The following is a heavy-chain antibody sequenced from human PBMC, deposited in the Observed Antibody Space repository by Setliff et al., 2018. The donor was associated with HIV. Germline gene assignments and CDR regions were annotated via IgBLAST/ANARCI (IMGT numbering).Heavy chain of an antibody. D-gene: IGHD3-10*01. Sequence: SETLSLTCTISGGSFGVYRWSWIRQSAGRGLEWIGYIYTSGSTDYNPSLKSRVTISVDTSKRQFSLKLSSVTAADTAVYYCARGLDYYGSGSYLPLGYWGQGTLVTVSS. J-gene: IGHJ4*02. V-gene: IGHV4-4*09. CDR3: ARGLDYYGSGSYLPLGY. CDR2: IYTSGST. CDR1: GGSFGVYR.